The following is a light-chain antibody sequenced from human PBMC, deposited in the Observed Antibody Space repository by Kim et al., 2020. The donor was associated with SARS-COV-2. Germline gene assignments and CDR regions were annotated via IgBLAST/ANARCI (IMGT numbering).Light chain of an antibody. J-gene: IGLJ2*01. CDR2: DVS. CDR1: SSDVGGYNY. V-gene: IGLV2-14*03. CDR3: SSYTGSSTLV. Sequence: GQSITISCTGTSSDVGGYNYVSWYQQHPGKAPKLMIYDVSSRPSGVSNRFSGSKSGNTASLTISGLQAEDEADYYCSSYTGSSTLVFGGGTQLTVL.